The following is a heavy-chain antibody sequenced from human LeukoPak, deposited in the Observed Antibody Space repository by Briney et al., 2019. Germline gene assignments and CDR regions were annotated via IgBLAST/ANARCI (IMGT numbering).Heavy chain of an antibody. Sequence: GGSLRLSCAASGFTFSSYGMHWVRQAPGKGLEWVAVISYDGSDKYYADSVKGRFTISRDNSKNTLYLQMNSLRAEDTAVYYCARGEFDYWGQGTLVTVSS. CDR3: ARGEFDY. J-gene: IGHJ4*02. D-gene: IGHD3-16*01. V-gene: IGHV3-30*03. CDR1: GFTFSSYG. CDR2: ISYDGSDK.